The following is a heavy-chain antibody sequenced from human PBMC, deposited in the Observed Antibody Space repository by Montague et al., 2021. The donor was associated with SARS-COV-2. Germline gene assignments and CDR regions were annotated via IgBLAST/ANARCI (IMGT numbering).Heavy chain of an antibody. CDR3: AGKVLTVPADY. J-gene: IGHJ4*02. V-gene: IGHV4-4*02. CDR1: GVSIISTNW. CDR2: ISYGGIA. Sequence: SETLSLTCAVSGVSIISTNWWCLVRQPPGKGLEWIGEISYGGIATYNPSLKSRATKSMDRSRNLFSLKLSSVTAADTAIYYCAGKVLTVPADYWGQGTLVTVS. D-gene: IGHD4-11*01.